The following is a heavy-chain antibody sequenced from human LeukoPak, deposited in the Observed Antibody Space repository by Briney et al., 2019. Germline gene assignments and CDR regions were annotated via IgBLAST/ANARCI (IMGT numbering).Heavy chain of an antibody. J-gene: IGHJ4*02. D-gene: IGHD3-10*01. CDR1: GFTFSSYA. CDR2: ISGSGGST. CDR3: AKDWYGSGSYYSG. V-gene: IGHV3-23*01. Sequence: PGGSLRLSCAASGFTFSSYAMSWVRQAPGKGLEWVSAISGSGGSTYYADSVKGRFTISRDNSKNTPYLQMNSLRAEDTAVYYCAKDWYGSGSYYSGWGQGTLVTVSS.